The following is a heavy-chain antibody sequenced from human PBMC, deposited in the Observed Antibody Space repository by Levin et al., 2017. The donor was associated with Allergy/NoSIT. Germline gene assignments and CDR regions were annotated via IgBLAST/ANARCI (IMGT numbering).Heavy chain of an antibody. CDR1: GFTFSSYA. V-gene: IGHV3-23*01. J-gene: IGHJ4*02. CDR3: AKDYYDSSGYYSGFDY. CDR2: ISGSGGST. D-gene: IGHD3-22*01. Sequence: PGGSLRLSCAASGFTFSSYAMSWVRQAPGKGLEWVSAISGSGGSTYYADSVKGRFTISRDNSKNTLYLQMNSLRAEDTAVYYCAKDYYDSSGYYSGFDYWGQGTLVTVSS.